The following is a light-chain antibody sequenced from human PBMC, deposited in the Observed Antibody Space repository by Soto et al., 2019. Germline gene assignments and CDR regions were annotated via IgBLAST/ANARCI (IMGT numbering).Light chain of an antibody. CDR2: AAS. J-gene: IGKJ3*01. CDR3: QQVNSYPPLT. CDR1: QGISNY. V-gene: IGKV1-9*01. Sequence: IQITQSPSYLSASVVDRVTITCRASQGISNYLAWYQQKPGKVPKLLIYAASTLQSGVPSRFSGSGSGTNFTLTISSLQPEDFATYYCQQVNSYPPLTFGPGTKVDV.